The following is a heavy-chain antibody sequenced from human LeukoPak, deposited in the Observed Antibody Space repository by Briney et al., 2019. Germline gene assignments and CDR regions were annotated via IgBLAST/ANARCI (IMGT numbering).Heavy chain of an antibody. CDR3: TRAPIPGNF. V-gene: IGHV1-8*01. CDR1: GYTFTTYD. D-gene: IGHD3-10*01. CDR2: MNPHSGNT. J-gene: IGHJ4*02. Sequence: GASVKLSCKASGYTFTTYDINWVRQATGQGLEWMGWMNPHSGNTGYAQKFQGRVAMTRDTSINTAYMELSSLTSDDTAVYYCTRAPIPGNFWGKGTLVTVSS.